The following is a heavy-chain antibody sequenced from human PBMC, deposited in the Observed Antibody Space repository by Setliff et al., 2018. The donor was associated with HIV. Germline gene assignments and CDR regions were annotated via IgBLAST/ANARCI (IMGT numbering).Heavy chain of an antibody. V-gene: IGHV4-38-2*02. J-gene: IGHJ4*02. CDR3: AREFSSSSFDQ. Sequence: SETLSLTCPVSGYSISSGYYWGWIWQPPGRGLEWIGAIHHSGNTYYNPSLKSRVTISVDTSKNLFSLKVNSVTAADTAVYYCAREFSSSSFDQWGQGALVTVSS. CDR2: IHHSGNT. D-gene: IGHD6-6*01. CDR1: GYSISSGYY.